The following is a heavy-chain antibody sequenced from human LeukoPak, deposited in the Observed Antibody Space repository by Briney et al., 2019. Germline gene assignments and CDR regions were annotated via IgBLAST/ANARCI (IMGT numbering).Heavy chain of an antibody. Sequence: PGGSLRLSCAASGFTFSAYTMNWARQAPSKGLEWVPSISSSSSYIYYADSVKGRFTISRDNAKNSLYLQMNSLRAEDTAVYYCARTDGPGGVWGQGTTVTVSS. J-gene: IGHJ6*02. CDR3: ARTDGPGGV. CDR1: GFTFSAYT. V-gene: IGHV3-21*01. D-gene: IGHD3-10*01. CDR2: ISSSSSYI.